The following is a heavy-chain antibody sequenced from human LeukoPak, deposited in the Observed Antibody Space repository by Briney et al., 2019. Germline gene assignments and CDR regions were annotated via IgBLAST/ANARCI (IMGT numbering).Heavy chain of an antibody. Sequence: GGSLRLSCAASGFAFSTNWMHWVRQAPGKGLVWVSHISTDARTITYADFVKGRFAISRDNAKNSLYLQMNSPRAEDTAVYYCARGVVVVSEWELPDAFDIWGQGTMVTVSS. V-gene: IGHV3-74*01. CDR1: GFAFSTNW. J-gene: IGHJ3*02. D-gene: IGHD1-26*01. CDR2: ISTDARTI. CDR3: ARGVVVVSEWELPDAFDI.